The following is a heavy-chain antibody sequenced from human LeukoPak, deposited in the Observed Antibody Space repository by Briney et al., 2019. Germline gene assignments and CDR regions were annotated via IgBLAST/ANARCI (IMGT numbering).Heavy chain of an antibody. Sequence: ASVKVSCKASGYTLTSYDINWVRQATGQGLEWMGWMNPNSGNTGYAQKFQGRVTMTRNTSISTAYMELSSLRSEDTAVYYCARAKSKGFNWFDPWGQGTLVTVSS. CDR1: GYTLTSYD. CDR2: MNPNSGNT. J-gene: IGHJ5*02. V-gene: IGHV1-8*01. CDR3: ARAKSKGFNWFDP.